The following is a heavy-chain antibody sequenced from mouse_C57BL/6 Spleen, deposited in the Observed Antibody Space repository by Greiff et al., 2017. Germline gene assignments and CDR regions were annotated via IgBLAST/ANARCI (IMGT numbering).Heavy chain of an antibody. CDR3: TRNYYGSSPYWFAY. CDR2: IYPGNSDT. D-gene: IGHD1-1*01. CDR1: GYTFTSYW. Sequence: VQLQQSGTVLARPGASVKMSCKTSGYTFTSYWMHWVKQRPGQGLEWIGAIYPGNSDTSYNQKFKGKAKLTAVTSASTAYMELSSLTNEDSAVYYCTRNYYGSSPYWFAYWGQGTLVTVSA. V-gene: IGHV1-5*01. J-gene: IGHJ3*01.